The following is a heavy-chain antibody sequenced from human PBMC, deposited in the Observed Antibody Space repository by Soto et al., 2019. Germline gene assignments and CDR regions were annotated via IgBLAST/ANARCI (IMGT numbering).Heavy chain of an antibody. CDR1: GFTFSSYA. V-gene: IGHV3-23*01. J-gene: IGHJ4*02. CDR2: ISGSGGST. Sequence: HPGGSLRLSCAASGFTFSSYAMSWVRQAPGKGLEWVSAISGSGGSTYYADSVKGRFTISRDNSKNTLYLQTNSLRAEDTAVYYCAKDEAHYGDYVGLIDYWGQGTLVTVSS. CDR3: AKDEAHYGDYVGLIDY. D-gene: IGHD4-17*01.